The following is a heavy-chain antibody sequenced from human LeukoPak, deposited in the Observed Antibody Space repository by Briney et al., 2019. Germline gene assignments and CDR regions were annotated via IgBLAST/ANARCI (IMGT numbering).Heavy chain of an antibody. CDR3: ASQLGGTTFH. Sequence: SKTLSLTCTVSGVSINTYFWSWIRQPPGKGLEWIGYVYYNGITNYNPSLKSRVSISLDTSKNQFSLRLNSVTAAETAVYYCASQLGGTTFHWGQGTLVTVSS. D-gene: IGHD1/OR15-1a*01. CDR2: VYYNGIT. V-gene: IGHV4-59*01. CDR1: GVSINTYF. J-gene: IGHJ4*02.